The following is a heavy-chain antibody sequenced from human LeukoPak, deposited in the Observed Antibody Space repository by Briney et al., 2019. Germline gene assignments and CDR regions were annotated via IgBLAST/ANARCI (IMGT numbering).Heavy chain of an antibody. CDR2: IRSKAYGGTT. V-gene: IGHV3-49*03. D-gene: IGHD1-26*01. J-gene: IGHJ4*02. Sequence: QPGGSLRLSCTASGFTFGDYGMSWLRQAPGKGLEWVGFIRSKAYGGTTDYAASVKGRFTISRDDSKSIAYLQMNSLTTEDTAVYFCTRGPMVGATLADYWGQGTLVTVSS. CDR1: GFTFGDYG. CDR3: TRGPMVGATLADY.